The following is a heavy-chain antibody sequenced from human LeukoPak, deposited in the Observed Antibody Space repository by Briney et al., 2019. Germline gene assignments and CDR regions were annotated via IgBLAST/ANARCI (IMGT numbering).Heavy chain of an antibody. CDR3: ARGLGVVTAQSEQPKPRYFDL. Sequence: ASVKVSCKASGYTFISYGISWVRQAPGQGLEWMGWISGYNGNTNYAQNLQGRVTMTTDTSTSTAYMELRSLRSDDTAVYYCARGLGVVTAQSEQPKPRYFDLWGRGTQVTVFS. CDR2: ISGYNGNT. CDR1: GYTFISYG. V-gene: IGHV1-18*01. D-gene: IGHD2-21*02. J-gene: IGHJ2*01.